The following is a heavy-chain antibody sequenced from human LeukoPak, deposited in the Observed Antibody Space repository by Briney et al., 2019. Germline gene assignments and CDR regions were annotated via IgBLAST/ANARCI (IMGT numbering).Heavy chain of an antibody. CDR1: GGSLSGSPYY. Sequence: SETLSLTCSVSGGSLSGSPYYWGWLRQPPGRGLEWIATIHYSGTTSYNPSLKSRVTISVDTSKNEFSLTLTSATAADTAVYYCARLITTAAPEQYFQRWGQGSLVTVSS. CDR3: ARLITTAAPEQYFQR. D-gene: IGHD3-10*01. CDR2: IHYSGTT. V-gene: IGHV4-39*01. J-gene: IGHJ1*01.